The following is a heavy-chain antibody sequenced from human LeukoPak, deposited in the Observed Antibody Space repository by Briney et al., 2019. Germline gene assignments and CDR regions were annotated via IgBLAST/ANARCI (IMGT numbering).Heavy chain of an antibody. Sequence: PGGSLRLSCAASGFTFSSYAMSWVRQAPGKGLEWVSAISGSGGSTYYADSVKGRFTISRDNSKNTLYLQMNSLRAEDTAVYYCAIGGSVVTPDEREFDYWGQGTLVTVSS. CDR2: ISGSGGST. CDR3: AIGGSVVTPDEREFDY. CDR1: GFTFSSYA. V-gene: IGHV3-23*01. J-gene: IGHJ4*02. D-gene: IGHD4-23*01.